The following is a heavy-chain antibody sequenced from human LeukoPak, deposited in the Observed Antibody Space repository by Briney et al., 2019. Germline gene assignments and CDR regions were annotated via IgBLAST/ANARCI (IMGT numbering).Heavy chain of an antibody. V-gene: IGHV1-2*02. CDR3: ARAGQRHRTRGNWFDP. CDR1: GYTFTGYY. J-gene: IGHJ5*02. CDR2: INPNSGGT. Sequence: GASVKVSCKASGYTFTGYYMHWVRQAPGQGLEWMGWINPNSGGTNYAQKFQGRVTITVDKSTSTAYMELSSLRSEDTAVYYCARAGQRHRTRGNWFDPWGQGTLVTVSS. D-gene: IGHD6-25*01.